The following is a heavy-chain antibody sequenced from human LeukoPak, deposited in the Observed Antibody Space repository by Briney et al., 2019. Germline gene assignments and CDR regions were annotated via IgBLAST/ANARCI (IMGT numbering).Heavy chain of an antibody. V-gene: IGHV4-30-4*01. CDR3: ARDRSGYDLFDY. CDR1: SGSISSGAYY. Sequence: SETLSLTCTVSSGSISSGAYYWSWIRQPPGKGLEWIGYIYYSGSTYYNPSLKSRVTISVDTSKNQFSLKLSSVTAADTAVYYCARDRSGYDLFDYWGQGTLLTVSS. CDR2: IYYSGST. D-gene: IGHD5-12*01. J-gene: IGHJ4*02.